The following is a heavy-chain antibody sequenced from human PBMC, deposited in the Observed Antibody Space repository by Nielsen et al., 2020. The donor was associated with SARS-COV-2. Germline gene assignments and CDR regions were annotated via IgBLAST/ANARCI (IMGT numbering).Heavy chain of an antibody. V-gene: IGHV1-46*01. D-gene: IGHD3-3*01. CDR3: ARSLYTIFGVVGRDYGMDV. Sequence: ASVKVSCKASGYTFTGYYMHWVRQAPGQGLEWMGWINPNSGGSTSYAQKFQGRVTMTRDTSTSTVYMELSSLRSEDTAVYYCARSLYTIFGVVGRDYGMDVWGQGTTVTVSS. CDR1: GYTFTGYY. J-gene: IGHJ6*02. CDR2: INPNSGGST.